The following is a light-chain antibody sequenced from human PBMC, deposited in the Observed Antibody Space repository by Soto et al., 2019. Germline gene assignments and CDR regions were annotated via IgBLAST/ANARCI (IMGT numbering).Light chain of an antibody. V-gene: IGKV3-11*01. J-gene: IGKJ3*01. Sequence: EIVLTQSPATLSLSPGERATLSCRSSQSVSSYLAWYQQKPGQAPRLLIYDASNRATGIPARFSGSGSGTDFTLTISSLEPEDFAVYYRQQRSNWPPTFGPGTKVD. CDR2: DAS. CDR3: QQRSNWPPT. CDR1: QSVSSY.